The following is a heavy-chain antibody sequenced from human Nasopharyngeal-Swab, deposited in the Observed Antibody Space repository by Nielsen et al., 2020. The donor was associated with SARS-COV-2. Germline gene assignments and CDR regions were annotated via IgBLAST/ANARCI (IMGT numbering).Heavy chain of an antibody. J-gene: IGHJ4*02. CDR3: AKDGGGWLTSGWYYFDF. Sequence: GGSLRLSCAASGFTFSSYAMSWVRQAPGKGLEWVSAISGSGGSTYYADSVKGRFAISIDNSKNTVFLQMNSLRAEDTALFFCAKDGGGWLTSGWYYFDFWGQGSQVTVSS. V-gene: IGHV3-23*01. CDR2: ISGSGGST. D-gene: IGHD6-19*01. CDR1: GFTFSSYA.